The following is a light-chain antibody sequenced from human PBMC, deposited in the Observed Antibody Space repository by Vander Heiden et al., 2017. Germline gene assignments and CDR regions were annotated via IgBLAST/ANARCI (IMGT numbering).Light chain of an antibody. CDR1: NIGIKS. CDR2: DDS. J-gene: IGLJ1*01. CDR3: QVWDSSSDHYV. Sequence: SYVLTQLPSVSVAPEKTARITCGGNNIGIKSVHWYQQKPGQAPVLVVYDDSDRPSGIPERFSGSNSGNTATLTISRVEAVDEADYYCQVWDSSSDHYVFGTGTKVTVL. V-gene: IGLV3-21*03.